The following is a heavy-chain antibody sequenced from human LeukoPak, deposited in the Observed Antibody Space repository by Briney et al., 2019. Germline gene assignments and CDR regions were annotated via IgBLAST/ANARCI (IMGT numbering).Heavy chain of an antibody. CDR2: VTPYNGGI. Sequence: ASVKVSCKASGYSFTAYSLHWVRQAPGQGLEWMGWVTPYNGGINYARKFQGRVAMTSDTSISTVYLEMRSLRSDDSALYYCAREMDRAIGNYFDSWGQGTLVTVSS. CDR1: GYSFTAYS. J-gene: IGHJ4*02. V-gene: IGHV1-2*02. CDR3: AREMDRAIGNYFDS. D-gene: IGHD5-18*01.